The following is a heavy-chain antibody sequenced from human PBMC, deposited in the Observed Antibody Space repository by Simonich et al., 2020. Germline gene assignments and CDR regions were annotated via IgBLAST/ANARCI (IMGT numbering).Heavy chain of an antibody. CDR2: GDPKDCET. Sequence: EVQLVQSGAEVKKPGATVKISCKVSGYTFTDYDMHWVQQAPGKGREWMGRGDPKDCETIYAENFQGRVTIPADTSTDTAYMELSSLRSEDTAVYYCATGFEYSSSSWAFDIWGQGTMVTVSS. CDR3: ATGFEYSSSSWAFDI. CDR1: GYTFTDYD. D-gene: IGHD6-6*01. V-gene: IGHV1-69-2*01. J-gene: IGHJ3*02.